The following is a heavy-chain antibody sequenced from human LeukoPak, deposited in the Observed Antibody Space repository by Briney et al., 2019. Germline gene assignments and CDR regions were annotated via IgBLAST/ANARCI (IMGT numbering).Heavy chain of an antibody. Sequence: GGSLRLSCAASGFTFSSYAMHWVRQAPGKGLEWVAVMSYVGSNKYYADSVKGRFTISRDNSKNTLYLQMNSLRAEDTAVYYCARGSYVFYDSSGYGAFDIWGQGTMVTVSS. CDR3: ARGSYVFYDSSGYGAFDI. CDR2: MSYVGSNK. D-gene: IGHD3-22*01. V-gene: IGHV3-30*04. CDR1: GFTFSSYA. J-gene: IGHJ3*02.